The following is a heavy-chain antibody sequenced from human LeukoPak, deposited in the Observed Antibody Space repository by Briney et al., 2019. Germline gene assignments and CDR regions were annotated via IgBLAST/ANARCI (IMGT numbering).Heavy chain of an antibody. D-gene: IGHD2-15*01. J-gene: IGHJ4*02. CDR3: AKDSIETRDIVVVVTSYFDY. V-gene: IGHV3-43*02. CDR1: GFTFNDYG. CDR2: ISGDGRSA. Sequence: PGGSLRLPCAASGFTFNDYGMHWVRLAPGKGLEWVYLISGDGRSAYYATSVKGRFTISRDNSKNSLYLQMNSLRTEDTALYYCAKDSIETRDIVVVVTSYFDYWSQGTLVTVSS.